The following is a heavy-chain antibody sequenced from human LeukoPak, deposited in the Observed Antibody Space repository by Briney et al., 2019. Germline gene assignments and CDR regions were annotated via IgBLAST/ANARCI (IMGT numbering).Heavy chain of an antibody. D-gene: IGHD2-15*01. J-gene: IGHJ6*03. CDR3: ASQNRAYCSGGSCYSGYYYYYYYMDV. Sequence: PSETLSLTCAVYGGSFSGYYWSWIGQPPGKGLEWIGEINHSGSTNYNPSLKSRVTISVDTSKNQFSLKLSSVTAADTAVYYCASQNRAYCSGGSCYSGYYYYYYYMDVWGKGTTVTVSS. CDR2: INHSGST. CDR1: GGSFSGYY. V-gene: IGHV4-34*01.